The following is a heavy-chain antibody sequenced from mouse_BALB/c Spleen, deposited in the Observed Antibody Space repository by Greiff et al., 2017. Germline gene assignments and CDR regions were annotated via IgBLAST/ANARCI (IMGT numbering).Heavy chain of an antibody. J-gene: IGHJ3*01. CDR1: GYTFSSYW. Sequence: QVQLKQSGAELMKPGASVKISCKATGYTFSSYWIEWVKQRPGHGLEWIGEILPGSGSTNYNEKFKGKATFTADTSSNTAYMQLSSLTSEDSAVYYCARGGWSLGFAYWGQGTLVTVSA. D-gene: IGHD2-3*01. CDR2: ILPGSGST. CDR3: ARGGWSLGFAY. V-gene: IGHV1-9*01.